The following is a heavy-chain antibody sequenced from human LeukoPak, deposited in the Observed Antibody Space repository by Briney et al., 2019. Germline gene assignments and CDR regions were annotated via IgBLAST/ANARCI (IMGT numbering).Heavy chain of an antibody. CDR3: ARGGPYDFWSGNTEVYYFDY. V-gene: IGHV3-48*01. CDR1: GFTFSSYS. J-gene: IGHJ4*02. D-gene: IGHD3-3*01. Sequence: PGGSLRLSCAASGFTFSSYSMNWVRQAPGKGLEWVSYISSSSSTIYYADSVKGRFTISRDNAKNSLYLQMNSLRGEDTAVYYCARGGPYDFWSGNTEVYYFDYWGQGTLVTVSS. CDR2: ISSSSSTI.